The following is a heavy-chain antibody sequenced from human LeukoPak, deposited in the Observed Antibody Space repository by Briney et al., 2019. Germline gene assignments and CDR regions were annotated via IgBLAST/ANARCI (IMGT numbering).Heavy chain of an antibody. V-gene: IGHV1-46*03. CDR3: ARGSGSYYNLDAFDI. Sequence: ASVKVSXKASGYTFTSYYMHWVRQAPGQGLEWMGIINPSGGSTSYAQKFQGRVTMTRDTSTSTVYMELSSLRSEDTAVYYCARGSGSYYNLDAFDIWGQGTMVTVSS. CDR2: INPSGGST. J-gene: IGHJ3*02. CDR1: GYTFTSYY. D-gene: IGHD3-10*01.